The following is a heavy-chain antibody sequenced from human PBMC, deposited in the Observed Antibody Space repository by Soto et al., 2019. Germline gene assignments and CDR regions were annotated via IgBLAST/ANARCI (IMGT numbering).Heavy chain of an antibody. Sequence: SETLSLTCAVYGGSFSGYYWNWIRQPPGKGLEWIGEINHSGSTNYNPSLKSRVTISVDTSKNQFSLKLTSVTAADTAVYYCARDKITGPFDYWGQGTLVTVS. D-gene: IGHD2-8*02. CDR1: GGSFSGYY. CDR2: INHSGST. J-gene: IGHJ4*02. V-gene: IGHV4-34*01. CDR3: ARDKITGPFDY.